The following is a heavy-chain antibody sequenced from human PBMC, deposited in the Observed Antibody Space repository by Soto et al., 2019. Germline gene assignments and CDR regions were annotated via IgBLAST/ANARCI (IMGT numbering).Heavy chain of an antibody. J-gene: IGHJ6*02. CDR1: GDTVSTNTAA. CDR2: IYYKSRWYN. Sequence: SQTLSLTCAISGDTVSTNTAAWNWIRQSPSRGLEWLGRIYYKSRWYNDYSESLKSRTAIITDTSRNQFSLQLNSVIPEDTAVYYCARDWGYDPDPTYYYGMDVWGQGTKVTVSS. D-gene: IGHD5-12*01. CDR3: ARDWGYDPDPTYYYGMDV. V-gene: IGHV6-1*01.